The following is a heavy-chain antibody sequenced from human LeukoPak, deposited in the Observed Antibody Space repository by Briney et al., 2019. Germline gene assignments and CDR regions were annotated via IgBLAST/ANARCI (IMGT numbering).Heavy chain of an antibody. J-gene: IGHJ4*02. D-gene: IGHD7-27*01. CDR3: AKDGGLWVSAHWGDS. Sequence: GGSLRLSCTASGFTFSSSAMSWVRQPPGKGLEWVSAISGSGGGTYYADSVKGRFTISRDNSKNTLFLQMNSLRAEDTAVYYCAKDGGLWVSAHWGDSWGRGTLVTVSS. V-gene: IGHV3-23*01. CDR1: GFTFSSSA. CDR2: ISGSGGGT.